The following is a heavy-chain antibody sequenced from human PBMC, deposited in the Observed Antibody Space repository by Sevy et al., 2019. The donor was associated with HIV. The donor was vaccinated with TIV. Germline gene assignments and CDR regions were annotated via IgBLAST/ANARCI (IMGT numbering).Heavy chain of an antibody. CDR1: GDTFTDYE. CDR2: VIPNSGQT. CDR3: LALVSCGGACYYLHY. Sequence: ASVKVSCKASGDTFTDYEINWVRQASGQGLEWMGWVIPNSGQTAYAQKFQGRVTMTTSTSTGTAYMELGGLRSEDTAIYYCLALVSCGGACYYLHYWGQGTLVTVSS. V-gene: IGHV1-8*01. D-gene: IGHD2-21*02. J-gene: IGHJ4*02.